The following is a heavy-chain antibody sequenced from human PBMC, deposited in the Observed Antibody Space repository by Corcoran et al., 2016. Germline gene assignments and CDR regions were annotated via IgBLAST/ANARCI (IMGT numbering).Heavy chain of an antibody. V-gene: IGHV3-7*03. CDR3: ARGAYSSGCDY. CDR1: GFTFGSYW. J-gene: IGHJ4*02. CDR2: INQDGSGQ. Sequence: EVQLVESGGGLVQPGGSLRLSCAASGFTFGSYWMNWVRQAPGKGLEWVANINQDGSGQYYVDSVKGRFTMSRDHAKHSLFLQMTSLRAADTAVYYCARGAYSSGCDYWGQGTLVTGSS. D-gene: IGHD6-19*01.